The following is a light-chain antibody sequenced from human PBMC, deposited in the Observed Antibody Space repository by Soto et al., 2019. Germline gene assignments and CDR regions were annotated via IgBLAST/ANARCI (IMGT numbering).Light chain of an antibody. CDR3: HKYNSAPLT. Sequence: DVQMTQSPSSLSAFVGDRVTITCRASQGIAPYLAWFQQKPGKVPKLLIYATSTLQSGVPSRFSGSGSGTDCTLTINSLQPEDVGTYYCHKYNSAPLTFGGGTKVEIK. V-gene: IGKV1-27*01. CDR1: QGIAPY. J-gene: IGKJ4*01. CDR2: ATS.